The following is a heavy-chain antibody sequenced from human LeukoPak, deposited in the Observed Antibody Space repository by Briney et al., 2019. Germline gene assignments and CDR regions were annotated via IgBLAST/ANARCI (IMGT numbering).Heavy chain of an antibody. Sequence: GESLKISCKGSGYSFTSYWIGWVRQMPGKGLEWMGIIYPGDSDTRYSPSFQGQVTISADKSISTAYLQWSRLKASDTAMYSCAKCSSTSCYGFDYWGQGTLVTVSS. CDR2: IYPGDSDT. D-gene: IGHD2-2*01. CDR1: GYSFTSYW. V-gene: IGHV5-51*01. CDR3: AKCSSTSCYGFDY. J-gene: IGHJ4*02.